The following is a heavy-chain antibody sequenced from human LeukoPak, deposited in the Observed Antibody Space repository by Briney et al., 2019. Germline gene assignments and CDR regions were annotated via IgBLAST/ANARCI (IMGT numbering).Heavy chain of an antibody. Sequence: GGSLRLSRAASGFSVSSNYMSWVRQAPGKGLEWVSVIYSGGTGGSAYYADSVKGRFTISRDDSKNTLYLQVNSLRAEDTAVYYCARDRELERNWFDPWGQGTLVIVSS. CDR2: IYSGGTGGSA. CDR1: GFSVSSNY. V-gene: IGHV3-66*01. D-gene: IGHD1-1*01. J-gene: IGHJ5*02. CDR3: ARDRELERNWFDP.